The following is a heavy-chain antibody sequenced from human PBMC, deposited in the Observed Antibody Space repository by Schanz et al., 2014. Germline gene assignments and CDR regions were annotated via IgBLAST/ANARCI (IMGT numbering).Heavy chain of an antibody. Sequence: QVQLQESGPGLVKPSQTLSLTCTVSGGSISSSNYYWGWIRQPPGKGLEWIESIYYSGSTYYNPSFKSRVTSSVDTSKNHFSLKRSSVPAADTAVYYCARQFYDILTGYWFPYYFDYWGQGTLVTVSS. CDR3: ARQFYDILTGYWFPYYFDY. CDR1: GGSISSSNYY. V-gene: IGHV4-39*01. J-gene: IGHJ4*02. CDR2: IYYSGST. D-gene: IGHD3-9*01.